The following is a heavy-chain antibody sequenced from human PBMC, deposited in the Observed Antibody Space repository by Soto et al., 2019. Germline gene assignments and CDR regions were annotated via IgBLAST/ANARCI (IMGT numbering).Heavy chain of an antibody. CDR3: ARGSASKSGHLWYFDL. CDR1: GFTFDTYT. D-gene: IGHD2-8*02. V-gene: IGHV3-21*01. J-gene: IGHJ2*01. Sequence: GGSLRLSCTASGFTFDTYTMNWLRQAPGRGLEWVSSISATTTYKYYAASVEGRFTISGDNAKNSLYLQTNSLGAEDTAVYYCARGSASKSGHLWYFDLWGRGTLVTVSS. CDR2: ISATTTYK.